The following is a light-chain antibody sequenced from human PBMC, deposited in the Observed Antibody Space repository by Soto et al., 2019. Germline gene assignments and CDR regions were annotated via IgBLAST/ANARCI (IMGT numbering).Light chain of an antibody. CDR3: QQYNTWPRT. J-gene: IGKJ1*01. V-gene: IGKV3-15*01. CDR1: QSVSSD. Sequence: EIVMTQSPATLSVSPRERATLSCRASQSVSSDLAWYHQKPGQAPRLLIYGASTRATGIPARFSGSGSGTEFTLTINSLQSEDFAVYYCQQYNTWPRTFGQGTKVEIK. CDR2: GAS.